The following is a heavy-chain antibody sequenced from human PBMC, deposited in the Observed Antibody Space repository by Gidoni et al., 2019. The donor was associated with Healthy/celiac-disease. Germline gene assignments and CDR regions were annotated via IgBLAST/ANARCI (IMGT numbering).Heavy chain of an antibody. V-gene: IGHV4-34*01. CDR2: INHSGST. J-gene: IGHJ4*02. Sequence: QVQLQQWCAGLLKPSSTLSLTSAVYGGSFSGYYWSWIRQPPGKGLEWIGEINHSGSTNYNPSIKSRVNISVDTSKNQFSRKLSSVTAADTAVYYCARRRLRHYFDYWGQGTLVTVSS. CDR1: GGSFSGYY. CDR3: ARRRLRHYFDY. D-gene: IGHD6-25*01.